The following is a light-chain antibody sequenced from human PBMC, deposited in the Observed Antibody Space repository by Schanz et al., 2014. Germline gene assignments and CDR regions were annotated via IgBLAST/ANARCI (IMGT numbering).Light chain of an antibody. J-gene: IGKJ5*01. V-gene: IGKV2-28*01. CDR1: QSLLHSNGYNY. CDR3: MQPLGAPPIT. CDR2: LGS. Sequence: DIVMTQSPLSLPVTPGEPASISCRSSQSLLHSNGYNYLDWYLQKPGQSPQLLIYLGSSRASGVPDRFSGSGSGTDFTLTISKVEAEDVGLYYCMQPLGAPPITFGQGTRLEIK.